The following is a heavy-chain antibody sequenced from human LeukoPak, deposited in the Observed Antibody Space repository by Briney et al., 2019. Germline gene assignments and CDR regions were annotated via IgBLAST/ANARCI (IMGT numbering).Heavy chain of an antibody. CDR3: ARWGDTGYYFDY. J-gene: IGHJ4*02. V-gene: IGHV1-69*06. CDR2: IIPIFGTA. CDR1: GGTFSSYA. Sequence: ASVKVSCKASGGTFSSYAISWVRQAPGQGLEWMGGIIPIFGTANYAQKFQGRVTITADKSSTTVYMELSGLRSEDTAVYYCARWGDTGYYFDYWGQGTLVTVSS. D-gene: IGHD3-16*01.